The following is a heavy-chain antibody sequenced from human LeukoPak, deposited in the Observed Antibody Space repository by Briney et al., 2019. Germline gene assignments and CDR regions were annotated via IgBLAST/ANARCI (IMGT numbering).Heavy chain of an antibody. V-gene: IGHV3-30*18. CDR1: GFTFSSYG. CDR2: ISYDGSNK. CDR3: AKDIEYSSGWTLGY. J-gene: IGHJ4*02. Sequence: PGGSLRLSCAASGFTFSSYGMHWVRQAPGKGLEWVAVISYDGSNKYYADSVKGRFTISRDNSKNTLYLQMNSLRAEDTAVYYCAKDIEYSSGWTLGYWGQGTLVTVSS. D-gene: IGHD6-19*01.